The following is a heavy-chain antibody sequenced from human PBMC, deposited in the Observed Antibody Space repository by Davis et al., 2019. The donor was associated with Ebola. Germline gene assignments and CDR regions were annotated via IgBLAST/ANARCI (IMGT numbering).Heavy chain of an antibody. J-gene: IGHJ4*02. D-gene: IGHD1-26*01. Sequence: AASVKVSCKASGGTFSSYAISWVRQAPGQGLEWMGGIIPIFGTANYAQKFQGRVTITADKSTTTAYMELSSLGSDDTAVYYCARRVGAGLGDDYWGQGTLVTVSS. CDR2: IIPIFGTA. CDR3: ARRVGAGLGDDY. V-gene: IGHV1-69*06. CDR1: GGTFSSYA.